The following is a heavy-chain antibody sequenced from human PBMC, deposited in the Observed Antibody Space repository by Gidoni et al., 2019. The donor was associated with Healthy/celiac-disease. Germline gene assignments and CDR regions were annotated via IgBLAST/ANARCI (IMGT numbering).Heavy chain of an antibody. V-gene: IGHV3-30*18. CDR1: GFTFSSYG. J-gene: IGHJ4*02. D-gene: IGHD6-13*01. Sequence: QVQLVESGGGVVQPGRSLRLSCAASGFTFSSYGMHWVRQAPGKGLEWVAVISYDGSNKYYADSVKGRFTISRDNSKNTLYLQMNSLRAEDTAVYYCAKVGDRGAAAGSFDYWGQGTLVTVSS. CDR3: AKVGDRGAAAGSFDY. CDR2: ISYDGSNK.